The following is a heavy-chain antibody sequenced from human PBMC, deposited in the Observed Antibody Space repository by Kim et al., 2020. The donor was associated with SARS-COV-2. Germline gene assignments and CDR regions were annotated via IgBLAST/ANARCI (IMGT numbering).Heavy chain of an antibody. Sequence: PSLKSRVTISVDTSKNQYSLKLSSVTAPDTAVYYGARGLGSSSWYGAFDIWGQRTMVTVSS. V-gene: IGHV4-34*01. CDR3: ARGLGSSSWYGAFDI. D-gene: IGHD6-13*01. J-gene: IGHJ3*02.